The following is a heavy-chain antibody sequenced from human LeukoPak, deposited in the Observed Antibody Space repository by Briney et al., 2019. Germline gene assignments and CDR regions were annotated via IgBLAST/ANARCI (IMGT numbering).Heavy chain of an antibody. Sequence: SETLSLTCTVSGGSISSSSYYWGWIRQPPGKGLEWIGSIYYSGSTYYNPSLKSRVTISVDTSKNQFSLKLSSVTAADTAVYYCARLWSKGDDFDIWGQGTMVTVSS. CDR2: IYYSGST. V-gene: IGHV4-39*01. J-gene: IGHJ3*02. CDR3: ARLWSKGDDFDI. CDR1: GGSISSSSYY. D-gene: IGHD2-8*02.